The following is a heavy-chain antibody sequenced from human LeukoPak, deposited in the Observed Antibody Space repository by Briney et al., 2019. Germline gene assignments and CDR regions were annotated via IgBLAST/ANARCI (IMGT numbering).Heavy chain of an antibody. D-gene: IGHD1-26*01. CDR2: INHSGST. Sequence: SETLSLTCAVYGGSFSGYYWSWIRQPPGKGLEWIGEINHSGSTNYNPSLKSRVTISVDTSKNQFSLKLSSVTAAGTAVYYCARGGSYSGGTDFDYWGQGTLVTVSS. CDR1: GGSFSGYY. CDR3: ARGGSYSGGTDFDY. V-gene: IGHV4-34*01. J-gene: IGHJ4*02.